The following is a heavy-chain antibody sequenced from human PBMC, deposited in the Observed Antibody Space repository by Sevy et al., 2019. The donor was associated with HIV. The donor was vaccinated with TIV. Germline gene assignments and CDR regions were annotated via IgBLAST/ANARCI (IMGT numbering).Heavy chain of an antibody. CDR1: GYTLSELS. Sequence: ASVKVSCKVSGYTLSELSMHWVRQAPGKGLEWMGGFDPEDGETVYEQKFQGRVTMTEDTSTNTANMKLGSLRSEDTAIYYGATGFPGEYPECGRIRCFTDYFAYWGQGALVTVSS. CDR3: ATGFPGEYPECGRIRCFTDYFAY. J-gene: IGHJ4*02. D-gene: IGHD3-3*02. CDR2: FDPEDGET. V-gene: IGHV1-24*01.